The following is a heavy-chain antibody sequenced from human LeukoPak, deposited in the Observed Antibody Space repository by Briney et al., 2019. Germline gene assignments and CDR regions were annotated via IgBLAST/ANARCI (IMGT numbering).Heavy chain of an antibody. J-gene: IGHJ6*03. CDR1: GGSFSGYY. CDR2: INHSGST. Sequence: PSETLSLTCAVYGGSFSGYYWSWIRQPPGKGLEWIGEINHSGSTNYNPPLKSRVTISVDTSKNQFSLKLSSVTAADTAVYYCARGTPYYDFWSGYLYYYYYMDVWGKGTTVTVSS. D-gene: IGHD3-3*01. CDR3: ARGTPYYDFWSGYLYYYYYMDV. V-gene: IGHV4-34*01.